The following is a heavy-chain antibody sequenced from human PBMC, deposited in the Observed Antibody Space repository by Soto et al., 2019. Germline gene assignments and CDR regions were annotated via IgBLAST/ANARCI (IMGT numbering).Heavy chain of an antibody. CDR1: GGSFGSSAYY. D-gene: IGHD3-3*01. J-gene: IGHJ4*02. CDR2: INYSGST. Sequence: SETLSLTCGVSGGSFGSSAYYWGWIRQAPGKGLEWIGSINYSGSTYYNPSLKSRVTISVDTSKNQFSLKLSSVTAADTAVYYCARLRIWSGYYFDYWGQGTLVTVSS. CDR3: ARLRIWSGYYFDY. V-gene: IGHV4-39*01.